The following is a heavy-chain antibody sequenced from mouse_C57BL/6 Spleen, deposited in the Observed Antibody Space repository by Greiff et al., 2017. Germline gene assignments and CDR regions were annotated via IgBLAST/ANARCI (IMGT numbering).Heavy chain of an antibody. Sequence: QVQLKQSGPGLVQPSQSLSITCTVSGFSLTSYGVHWVRQSPGKGLEWLGVIWSGGSTDYNAAFISRLSISKDNSKSQVFFKMNSLQADDTAIYYCARNPSHYDYDGGTRFYAMDYWGQGTSVTVSS. V-gene: IGHV2-2*01. D-gene: IGHD2-4*01. CDR3: ARNPSHYDYDGGTRFYAMDY. CDR2: IWSGGST. J-gene: IGHJ4*01. CDR1: GFSLTSYG.